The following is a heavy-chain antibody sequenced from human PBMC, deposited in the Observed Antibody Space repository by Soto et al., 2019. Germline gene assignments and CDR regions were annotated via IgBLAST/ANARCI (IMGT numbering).Heavy chain of an antibody. V-gene: IGHV3-13*01. CDR1: GFTFHIYD. Sequence: PGGSLRLSCAASGFTFHIYDVVWVRQATGEGLEWVSTIGTAGETYYAASVKGRFTISRENARNSFYLQMNSLRAGDTAVYYCGRAVAVTGGIYFDYWGQGTPVTVSS. J-gene: IGHJ4*02. D-gene: IGHD6-19*01. CDR3: GRAVAVTGGIYFDY. CDR2: IGTAGET.